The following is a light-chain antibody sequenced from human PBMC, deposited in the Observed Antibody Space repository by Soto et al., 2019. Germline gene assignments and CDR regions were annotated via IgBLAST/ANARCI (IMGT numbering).Light chain of an antibody. Sequence: DIQMTQSPSTLSASVGDTVTITCRASQRISSWLAWYQQKPGKAPKLLIYRTSSLQSGVPSRFSGSGSGTEFTLTISSLQPGDFATYYCQQYDTYPWTFGQGTKVEIK. CDR2: RTS. CDR3: QQYDTYPWT. CDR1: QRISSW. V-gene: IGKV1-5*03. J-gene: IGKJ1*01.